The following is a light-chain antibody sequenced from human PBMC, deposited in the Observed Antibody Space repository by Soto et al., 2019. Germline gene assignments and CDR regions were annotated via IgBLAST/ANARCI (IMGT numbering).Light chain of an antibody. CDR3: SSRRV. V-gene: IGLV2-14*01. Sequence: QSALTQPASVSGSPGQSITTSCTGTSSDVGGYNYVSWYQQHPGKAPKLMIYDVSNRPSGVSNRFSGSKSGNTASLTISGLQAEDEADYYCSSRRVFGTGTKLTVL. CDR1: SSDVGGYNY. J-gene: IGLJ1*01. CDR2: DVS.